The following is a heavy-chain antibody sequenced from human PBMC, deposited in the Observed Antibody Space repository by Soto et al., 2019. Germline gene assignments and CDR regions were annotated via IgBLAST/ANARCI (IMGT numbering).Heavy chain of an antibody. CDR1: GFTFSSHW. CDR3: ASATTGTKNNMDV. D-gene: IGHD1-7*01. Sequence: EVQLVESGGGLVQPGGSLRLSCAASGFTFSSHWMHWVRQSPGQGLVWVSRLSSDGTTTHYADSVKGRFTISRDNANNAVYMQMNSLRAEDTAVYFCASATTGTKNNMDVWGQGTTVTVSS. CDR2: LSSDGTTT. V-gene: IGHV3-74*01. J-gene: IGHJ6*02.